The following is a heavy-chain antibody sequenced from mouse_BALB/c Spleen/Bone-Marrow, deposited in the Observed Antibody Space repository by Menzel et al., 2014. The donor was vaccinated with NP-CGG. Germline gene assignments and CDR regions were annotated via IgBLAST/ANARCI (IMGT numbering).Heavy chain of an antibody. V-gene: IGHV7-3*02. CDR2: IRNKANGYTT. Sequence: EVMLVESGGGSVQPGGSLRLSCATSGFTFTDYYMSWVRQPPGKALEWLGFIRNKANGYTTGYSASVKGRFTISRDNSQRILYLQMNTLRAEDSATYYCARDENVGIYWYFDVWGAGTTVIVSS. J-gene: IGHJ1*01. CDR1: GFTFTDYY. CDR3: ARDENVGIYWYFDV.